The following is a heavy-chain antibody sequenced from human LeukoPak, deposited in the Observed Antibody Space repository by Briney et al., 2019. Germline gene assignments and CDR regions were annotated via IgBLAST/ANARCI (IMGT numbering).Heavy chain of an antibody. D-gene: IGHD5/OR15-5a*01. CDR2: ISAYNGNT. V-gene: IGHV1-18*01. Sequence: ASVKVSCKASGYTFTSYGINWVRQAPGQGLEWMGWISAYNGNTNYAQKFQGRVTMTTDTSTTTAYMELRSLRSDDTAVYYCARVSEWIYAIDYWGQGTLVPVSS. CDR1: GYTFTSYG. CDR3: ARVSEWIYAIDY. J-gene: IGHJ4*02.